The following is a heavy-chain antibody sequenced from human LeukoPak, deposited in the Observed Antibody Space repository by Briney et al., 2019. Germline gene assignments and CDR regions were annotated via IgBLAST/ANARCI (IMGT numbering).Heavy chain of an antibody. CDR1: GGTFSSYA. Sequence: ASVKVSCKASGGTFSSYAISWVRQAPGQGLEWMGRIIPILGMANYAQKFQGRVTITADKSTSTAYMELSSLRSEDTAVYYCAREYILTGYYFDYWGQGTLVTVSS. V-gene: IGHV1-69*04. CDR3: AREYILTGYYFDY. D-gene: IGHD3-9*01. CDR2: IIPILGMA. J-gene: IGHJ4*02.